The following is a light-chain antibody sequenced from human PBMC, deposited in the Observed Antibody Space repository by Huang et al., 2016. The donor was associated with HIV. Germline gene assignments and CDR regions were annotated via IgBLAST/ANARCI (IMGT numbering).Light chain of an antibody. V-gene: IGKV3-15*01. CDR3: QQYNDWPPIT. J-gene: IGKJ5*01. CDR2: DAS. CDR1: ESISSS. Sequence: EIVMTQSPGTLSVSPGERVTLSCSASESISSSLAWYQQASGQAPRLLIYDASTRATGVPARFSGSGSGTKFTLTISSLQSEDFAVYYCQQYNDWPPITFGQGTRVDIK.